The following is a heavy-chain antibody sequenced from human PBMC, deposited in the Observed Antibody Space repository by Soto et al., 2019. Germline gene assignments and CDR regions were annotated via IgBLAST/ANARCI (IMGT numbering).Heavy chain of an antibody. J-gene: IGHJ4*02. CDR1: GFTFRSYA. D-gene: IGHD3-22*01. Sequence: QPGGSLRLSCAASGFTFRSYAMSWVRQAPGKGLEWVSGISGSGGSTYYADSVKGRFTISRDNSKNTLYLQMNSLRVEDTAVYYCAREPKYYYDSSGYYGPDYWGQGTLVTVSS. V-gene: IGHV3-23*01. CDR2: ISGSGGST. CDR3: AREPKYYYDSSGYYGPDY.